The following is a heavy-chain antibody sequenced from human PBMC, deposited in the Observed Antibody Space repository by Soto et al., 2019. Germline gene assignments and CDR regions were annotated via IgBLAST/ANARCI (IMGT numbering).Heavy chain of an antibody. J-gene: IGHJ4*02. CDR3: AKDLETYYDFWSGFDY. V-gene: IGHV3-30*18. CDR1: GFTFSSYG. D-gene: IGHD3-3*01. Sequence: QVQLVESGGGVVQPGRSLRLSCAASGFTFSSYGMHWVRQAPGKGLEWVAVISYDGSNKYYADSVKGRFTIAKDNSKNAVYVQMNSQRAEDTAVYYCAKDLETYYDFWSGFDYWGQGTLVTVSS. CDR2: ISYDGSNK.